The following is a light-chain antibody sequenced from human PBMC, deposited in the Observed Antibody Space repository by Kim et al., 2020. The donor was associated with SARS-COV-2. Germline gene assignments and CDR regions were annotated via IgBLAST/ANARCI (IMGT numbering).Light chain of an antibody. CDR1: QSISRF. CDR2: AAS. CDR3: QQSYTSPVT. Sequence: DIQMTQSPSSLSASVGDRVTITCRASQSISRFLNWYQQKPGKAPKLLLYAASNLQSGVPSRFSGSGSGTDFTLTISSLQPEDFGTYFCQQSYTSPVTFGGGTKVDIK. V-gene: IGKV1-39*01. J-gene: IGKJ4*01.